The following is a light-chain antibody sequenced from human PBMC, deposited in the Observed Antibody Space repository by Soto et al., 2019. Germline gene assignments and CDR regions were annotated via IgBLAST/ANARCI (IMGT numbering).Light chain of an antibody. CDR3: SSFTTSSTRV. CDR1: SSDVGSYNL. V-gene: IGLV2-14*02. J-gene: IGLJ1*01. Sequence: QSVLTQPASVSGSPGQSITISCTGTSSDVGSYNLVSWYQQYPGKAPKLMIYEVSYRPSGVSNRFSGSKSGNTASLTISGLQAEYEADYYCSSFTTSSTRVFGTGTKVTVL. CDR2: EVS.